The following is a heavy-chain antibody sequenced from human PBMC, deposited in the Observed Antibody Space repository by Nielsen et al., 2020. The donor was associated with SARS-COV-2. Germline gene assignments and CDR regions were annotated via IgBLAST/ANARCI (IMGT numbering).Heavy chain of an antibody. Sequence: GGSLRLSCAASGFTASSNEMSWVRQAPGKGLEWIAYISRSSTTIYYADSVKGRFTISRDNAKNSLYLQMNSLRGEDTALYYCARDGTDPKRWHQRVDYWGQGTLVTVSS. CDR2: ISRSSTTI. CDR1: GFTASSNE. D-gene: IGHD1-26*01. CDR3: ARDGTDPKRWHQRVDY. V-gene: IGHV3-48*03. J-gene: IGHJ4*02.